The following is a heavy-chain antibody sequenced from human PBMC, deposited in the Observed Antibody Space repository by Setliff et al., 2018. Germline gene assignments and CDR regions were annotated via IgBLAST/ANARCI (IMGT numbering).Heavy chain of an antibody. CDR3: ARDLGGLHLTMYHFDC. D-gene: IGHD3-10*02. V-gene: IGHV1-18*01. Sequence: ASVKVSCKASGYTFTSYGISWVRQAPGQGLEWMGWISAYNGNTNYAQKLQGRVTMTTDTSTSTAYMELRSLRSDDTAVYYCARDLGGLHLTMYHFDCWGQGTLVTVSS. CDR1: GYTFTSYG. J-gene: IGHJ4*02. CDR2: ISAYNGNT.